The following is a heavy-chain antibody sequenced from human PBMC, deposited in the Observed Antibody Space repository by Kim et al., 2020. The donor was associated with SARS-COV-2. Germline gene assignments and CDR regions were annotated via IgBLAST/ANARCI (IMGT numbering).Heavy chain of an antibody. V-gene: IGHV3-21*01. J-gene: IGHJ4*02. CDR2: ISSSSSYI. Sequence: GGSLRLSCAASGFTFSSYSMNWVRQAPGKGLEWVSSISSSSSYIYYADSVKGRFTISRDNAKNSLYLQMNSLRAEDTAVYYCARVGWGSLYYFDYWGQGTLVTVSS. CDR1: GFTFSSYS. CDR3: ARVGWGSLYYFDY. D-gene: IGHD3-16*01.